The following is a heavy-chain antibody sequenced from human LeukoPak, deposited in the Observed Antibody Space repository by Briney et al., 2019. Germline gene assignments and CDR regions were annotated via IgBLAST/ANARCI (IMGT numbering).Heavy chain of an antibody. CDR1: GGSISSYY. J-gene: IGHJ4*02. CDR3: ARQDFWGGYYVIDY. CDR2: IYTSGST. V-gene: IGHV4-4*09. D-gene: IGHD3-3*01. Sequence: PSETLSLTCTVSGGSISSYYWSWIRQPPGKGLEWIGYIYTSGSTNYNPSLKSRVTISVDTSKNQFSLKLSSVTAADTAVYYCARQDFWGGYYVIDYWGQGTLVTVSS.